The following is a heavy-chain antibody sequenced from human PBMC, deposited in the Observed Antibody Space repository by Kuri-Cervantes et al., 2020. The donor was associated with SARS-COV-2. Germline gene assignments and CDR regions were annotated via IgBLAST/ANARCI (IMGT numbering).Heavy chain of an antibody. J-gene: IGHJ3*01. CDR3: ARDVSSGSYYKDAFNV. V-gene: IGHV3-30-3*01. CDR2: ISYDGSTK. Sequence: GESLKISCAASGFTFSGHWIHWVRQAPGKGLEWVAVISYDGSTKFYADSVKGRFTISRDNSKNTLYLQMNSLRGDDTAVYYCARDVSSGSYYKDAFNVWGQGTMVTVSS. CDR1: GFTFSGHW. D-gene: IGHD1-26*01.